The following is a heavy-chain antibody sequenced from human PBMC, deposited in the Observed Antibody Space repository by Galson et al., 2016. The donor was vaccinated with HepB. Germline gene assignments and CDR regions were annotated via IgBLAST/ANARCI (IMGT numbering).Heavy chain of an antibody. V-gene: IGHV6-1*01. D-gene: IGHD6-19*01. CDR3: ARDDSGGWYGFHYGMDV. Sequence: CAISGDSVSSNSAAWNWIRQSPSRGLEWLGRTYYRSKWYNDYAVSVKSRITINPDTSKNQFSLKLSSVTAADTAVYYCARDDSGGWYGFHYGMDVWGQGTTVTVSS. CDR1: GDSVSSNSAA. J-gene: IGHJ6*02. CDR2: TYYRSKWYN.